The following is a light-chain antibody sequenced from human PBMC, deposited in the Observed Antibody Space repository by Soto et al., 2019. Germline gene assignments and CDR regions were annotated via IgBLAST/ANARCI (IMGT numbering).Light chain of an antibody. V-gene: IGLV2-23*01. CDR3: CSYAGSSTSLYV. CDR2: EGS. J-gene: IGLJ1*01. CDR1: SSDVGTYNL. Sequence: QSVLTQPASVSGSPGQSITMSCTGTSSDVGTYNLVSWYQHHPGKAPKLMIYEGSKRPSGVSNRFSGSKSGNTASLTISGLQAEDEADYYCCSYAGSSTSLYVFGTGTKVTVL.